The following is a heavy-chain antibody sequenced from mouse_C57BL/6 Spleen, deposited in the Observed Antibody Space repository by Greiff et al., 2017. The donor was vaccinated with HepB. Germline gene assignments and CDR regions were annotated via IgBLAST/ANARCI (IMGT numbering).Heavy chain of an antibody. D-gene: IGHD2-1*01. CDR3: ARWGGNYDFDY. CDR2: INPGSGGT. J-gene: IGHJ2*01. V-gene: IGHV1-54*01. Sequence: VQLQQSGAELVRPGTSVKVSCKASGYAFTNYLIEWVKQRPGQGLEWIGVINPGSGGTNYNEKFKGKATLTADKSSSTAYMQLSSLTSEDSAVYFCARWGGNYDFDYWGQGTTLTVSS. CDR1: GYAFTNYL.